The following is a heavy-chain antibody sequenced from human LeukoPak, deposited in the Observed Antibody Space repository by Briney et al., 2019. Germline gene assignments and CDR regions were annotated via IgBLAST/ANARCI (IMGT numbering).Heavy chain of an antibody. Sequence: ASVKVSCKASGGTFSSYAISWVRQAPGQGLEWMGRIIPIFGIANYAQKFQGRVTITADKSTSTAYMELSSLRSEDTAVYYCARSFEGIAVTPNYFDYWGQGTLVTVSS. CDR1: GGTFSSYA. J-gene: IGHJ4*02. D-gene: IGHD6-19*01. V-gene: IGHV1-69*04. CDR3: ARSFEGIAVTPNYFDY. CDR2: IIPIFGIA.